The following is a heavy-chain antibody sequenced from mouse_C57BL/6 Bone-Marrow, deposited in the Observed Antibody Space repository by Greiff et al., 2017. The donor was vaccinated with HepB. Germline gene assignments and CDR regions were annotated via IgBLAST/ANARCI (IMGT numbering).Heavy chain of an antibody. CDR1: GYTFTSYW. D-gene: IGHD1-1*01. Sequence: QVQLQQPGAELVKPGASVKLSCKASGYTFTSYWMHWVKQRPGQGLEWIGMIHPNSGSTNYNEKFKSKATLTVDKSSSTAYMQLSSLTSEDSAVYYCARPSYYYGSSPFAYWGQGTLVNVSA. CDR3: ARPSYYYGSSPFAY. J-gene: IGHJ3*01. CDR2: IHPNSGST. V-gene: IGHV1-64*01.